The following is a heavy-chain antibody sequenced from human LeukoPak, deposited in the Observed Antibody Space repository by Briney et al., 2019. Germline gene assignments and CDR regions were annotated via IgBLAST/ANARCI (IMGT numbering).Heavy chain of an antibody. J-gene: IGHJ4*02. CDR1: GYTFTSDY. V-gene: IGHV1-46*01. CDR3: ARDGTSGSYYGSRDY. CDR2: INPSGGST. D-gene: IGHD1-26*01. Sequence: SVKVSCKASGYTFTSDYMHWVRQAPGQGLEWMGIINPSGGSTSYAQKFQGRVTMTRETSTSTVYMELSSLRSEDTAVYYCARDGTSGSYYGSRDYWGQGTLVTVSS.